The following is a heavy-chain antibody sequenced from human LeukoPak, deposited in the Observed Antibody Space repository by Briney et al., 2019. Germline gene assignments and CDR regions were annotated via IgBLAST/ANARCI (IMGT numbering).Heavy chain of an antibody. CDR2: IRSKAYGGTT. CDR3: TRCITMVRGVRWFDP. Sequence: PGGSLRLSCTASGFTFGDYAMSWVRQAPGKGLEWVGFIRSKAYGGTTEYAASVKGRFTISRDDSKSIAYLQMNSLKTEDTAVYYCTRCITMVRGVRWFDPWGQRTLVTVSS. V-gene: IGHV3-49*04. CDR1: GFTFGDYA. D-gene: IGHD3-10*01. J-gene: IGHJ5*02.